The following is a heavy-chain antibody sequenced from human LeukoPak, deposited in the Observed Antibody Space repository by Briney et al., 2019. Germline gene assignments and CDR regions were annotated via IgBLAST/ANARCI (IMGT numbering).Heavy chain of an antibody. D-gene: IGHD2-2*01. CDR2: VYNSETT. CDR3: ARGGYLYSANCFAPLFDW. J-gene: IGHJ4*02. CDR1: IAFINLYY. Sequence: PSETLSLTCTVSIAFINLYYWRWIRQSPGKGLEWIGYVYNSETTNYNPSLKSRVAMSLYTSKSQFSLRLRSVTAADTALYFCARGGYLYSANCFAPLFDWWGRGILVTVSS. V-gene: IGHV4-59*01.